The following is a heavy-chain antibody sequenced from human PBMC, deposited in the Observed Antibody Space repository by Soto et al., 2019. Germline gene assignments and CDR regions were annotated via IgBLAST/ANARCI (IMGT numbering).Heavy chain of an antibody. CDR2: IWYDGSNK. CDR3: AREPGGNCYYCRGY. J-gene: IGHJ4*02. D-gene: IGHD2-15*01. CDR1: GFTFSSYG. Sequence: QVQLVESGGGVVQPGRSLRLSCAASGFTFSSYGMHWVRQVPGKGLEWVAVIWYDGSNKYYVDSVKGRFTIARDNPMKTLYLQMNSLRADDTAVYYCAREPGGNCYYCRGYWGQGTLVAVSS. V-gene: IGHV3-33*01.